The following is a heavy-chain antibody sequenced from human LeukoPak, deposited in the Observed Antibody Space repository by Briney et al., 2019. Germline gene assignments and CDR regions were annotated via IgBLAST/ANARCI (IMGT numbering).Heavy chain of an antibody. CDR3: AKDLTGYSYGLSEDDYYGMDV. V-gene: IGHV3-30*18. D-gene: IGHD5-18*01. CDR1: GFTFSSYG. Sequence: PGGSLRLSCAASGFTFSSYGMHWVRQAPGKGLEWVAVISYDGSNKYYADSVKGRFTISRDNSKNTLYLQMNSLRAEDTAVYYCAKDLTGYSYGLSEDDYYGMDVWGQGTTVTVSS. CDR2: ISYDGSNK. J-gene: IGHJ6*02.